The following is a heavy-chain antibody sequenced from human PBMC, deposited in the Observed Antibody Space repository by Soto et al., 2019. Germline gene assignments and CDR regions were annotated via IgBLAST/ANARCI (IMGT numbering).Heavy chain of an antibody. Sequence: SETLSLTCTVSGVSIGSGGYYWSWIRQHPGEGLEWIGYIYYSGTTNYNPSFKSRVTISVDTSKNQFSLKLSSVTAADTAVYYCAKGVVVVTPYDYWGRGALVTVSS. D-gene: IGHD2-21*02. CDR3: AKGVVVVTPYDY. J-gene: IGHJ4*02. CDR2: IYYSGTT. V-gene: IGHV4-31*03. CDR1: GVSIGSGGYY.